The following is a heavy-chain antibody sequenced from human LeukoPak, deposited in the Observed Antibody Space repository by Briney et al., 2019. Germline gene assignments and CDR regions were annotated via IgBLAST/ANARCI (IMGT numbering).Heavy chain of an antibody. CDR1: GGSISSGRYD. V-gene: IGHV4-61*02. J-gene: IGHJ1*01. CDR3: ATYVGRWDLTY. D-gene: IGHD3-10*02. Sequence: PSETLSRTCTGSGGSISSGRYDWSLIRQPAGKGLEWIGRIYTSGSTNYNPSLKSRVTLSVVTSKNQFCLKLRSATTAARATYSCATYVGRWDLTYWGQGSLVTVSS. CDR2: IYTSGST.